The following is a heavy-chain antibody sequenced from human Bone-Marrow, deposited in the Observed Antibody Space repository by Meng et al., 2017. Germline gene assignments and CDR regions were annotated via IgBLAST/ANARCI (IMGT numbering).Heavy chain of an antibody. V-gene: IGHV3-9*01. CDR2: ISWNSGII. D-gene: IGHD6-6*01. Sequence: GGSLRLSCAASGFTFDDYAMHWVRQAPGKDLEWVSGISWNSGIIGYADSVKGRFTISRDNAKNSLYLQMNSLRAEDTALYYCAKDMAGSSSSSYYGMDVWGRGTTVTVSS. J-gene: IGHJ6*02. CDR3: AKDMAGSSSSSYYGMDV. CDR1: GFTFDDYA.